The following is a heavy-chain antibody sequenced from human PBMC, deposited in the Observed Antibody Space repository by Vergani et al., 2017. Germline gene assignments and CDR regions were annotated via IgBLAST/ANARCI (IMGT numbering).Heavy chain of an antibody. CDR1: GGSISSSSHF. CDR2: IYYSGST. V-gene: IGHV4-39*07. Sequence: QLQLHKSGPGLVKPSETLSLTCTLSGGSISSSSHFWGWLRQTPGKGLEWIGSIYYSGSTYYNPSLKSRVSISVDTSKNQFSLKLSSVTAADTDVYYCATTSIAARRGVFVYWGQGTLVTVSS. J-gene: IGHJ4*02. D-gene: IGHD6-6*01. CDR3: ATTSIAARRGVFVY.